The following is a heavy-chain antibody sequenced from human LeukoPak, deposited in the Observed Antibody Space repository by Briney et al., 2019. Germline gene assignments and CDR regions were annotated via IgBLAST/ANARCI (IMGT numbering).Heavy chain of an antibody. J-gene: IGHJ3*02. CDR1: GYSFTTYG. Sequence: ASVKVSCKASGYSFTTYGITWVRQAPGQGLEWMGWISVYNGNTNYAPKLQDRVTLTTDTSTSPAYMELRSLRSDDTAVYYCARDRTVRTFDIWGQGTMVTVSS. CDR2: ISVYNGNT. CDR3: ARDRTVRTFDI. V-gene: IGHV1-18*01. D-gene: IGHD4-11*01.